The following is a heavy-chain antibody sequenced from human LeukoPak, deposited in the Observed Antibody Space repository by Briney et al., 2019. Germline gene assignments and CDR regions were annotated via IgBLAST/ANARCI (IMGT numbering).Heavy chain of an antibody. Sequence: SETLSLTCAVSGYSISSGYYWGWIRQPPGKGLEWIGSIYHSGSTYYNPSLKSRVTISVDTSKNQFSLKLSSVTAADTAVYYCARLYIIYYMDVWGKGTTVTVSS. CDR1: GYSISSGYY. CDR2: IYHSGST. J-gene: IGHJ6*03. D-gene: IGHD1-14*01. CDR3: ARLYIIYYMDV. V-gene: IGHV4-38-2*01.